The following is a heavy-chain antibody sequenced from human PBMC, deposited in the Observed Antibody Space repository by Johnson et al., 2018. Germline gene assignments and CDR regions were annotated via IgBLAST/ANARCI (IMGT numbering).Heavy chain of an antibody. Sequence: QVQLQESGPGLVKPSETLSLTCTVSGGSISSNYWVWIRQPPGKGLEWIGSVYYTGTTYYNPSLKSRVTISVDTSKNQFSLRLSSVTAAATAVYYCARHWRYWGQGTLVTVSS. J-gene: IGHJ1*01. V-gene: IGHV4-39*01. CDR2: VYYTGTT. D-gene: IGHD3-3*01. CDR1: GGSISSNY. CDR3: ARHWRY.